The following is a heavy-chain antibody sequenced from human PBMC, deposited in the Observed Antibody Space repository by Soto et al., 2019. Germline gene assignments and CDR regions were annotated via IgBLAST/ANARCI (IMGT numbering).Heavy chain of an antibody. CDR2: AFYSGTT. D-gene: IGHD3-3*01. J-gene: IGHJ3*02. Sequence: SETLSLTCTVSGGSISSSRYYWGWIRQPPGKGLEWIGSAFYSGTTFYHPSLKSRVTISVDTSKNQFSLKLSSVTAADTAVYYCARRLESFYDFWSGSAAFDIWGQGTMVTV. V-gene: IGHV4-39*01. CDR3: ARRLESFYDFWSGSAAFDI. CDR1: GGSISSSRYY.